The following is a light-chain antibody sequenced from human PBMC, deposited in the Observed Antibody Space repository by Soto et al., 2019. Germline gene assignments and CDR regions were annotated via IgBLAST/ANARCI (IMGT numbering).Light chain of an antibody. CDR1: SSDVGGYNY. CDR3: CSYVGRNTYV. V-gene: IGLV2-11*01. J-gene: IGLJ1*01. Sequence: QSALTQPRSASGSPGQSITISCTGTSSDVGGYNYVSWYQQHPAKAPKLIIFDVSKRPSGAPNRFSGSKSGNTASLTISGLRAEDEADYYCCSYVGRNTYVFGTGTKSPS. CDR2: DVS.